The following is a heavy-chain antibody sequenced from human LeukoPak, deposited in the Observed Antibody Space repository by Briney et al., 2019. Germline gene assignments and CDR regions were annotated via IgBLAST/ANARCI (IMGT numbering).Heavy chain of an antibody. CDR2: ISSSSSYI. J-gene: IGHJ6*02. CDR1: GFTFSSYS. V-gene: IGHV3-21*01. D-gene: IGHD6-6*01. Sequence: GGSLRLSCAAPGFTFSSYSMNWVRQAPGKGLEWVSSISSSSSYIYYADSVKGRFTISRDNAKNSLYLQMNSLRAEDTAVYYCAREGVGSSSSHYYYYFGMDVWGQGTTVTVSS. CDR3: AREGVGSSSSHYYYYFGMDV.